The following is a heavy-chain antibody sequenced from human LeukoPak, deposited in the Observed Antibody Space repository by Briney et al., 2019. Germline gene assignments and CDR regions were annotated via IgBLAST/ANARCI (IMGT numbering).Heavy chain of an antibody. CDR3: GRVEHNAFDI. CDR1: GGSVSSGSYY. J-gene: IGHJ3*02. V-gene: IGHV4-61*01. D-gene: IGHD1-26*01. CDR2: IYYSGST. Sequence: SETLSLTCSVSGGSVSSGSYYWSWIRQPPGKGLEWIGYIYYSGSTNYNPSLKSRVTISVDTSKNQFSLKLSSATAADTALYYCGRVEHNAFDIWGQGKMVTGSS.